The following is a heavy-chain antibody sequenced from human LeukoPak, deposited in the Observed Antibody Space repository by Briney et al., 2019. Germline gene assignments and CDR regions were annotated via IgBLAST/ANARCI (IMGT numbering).Heavy chain of an antibody. D-gene: IGHD2-21*01. CDR3: ARGRVNYYYYYMDV. CDR1: GGSFSGYY. V-gene: IGHV4-34*01. CDR2: INHSGST. Sequence: SETLSLTCAVYGGSFSGYYWSWIRQPPGKGLEWIGEINHSGSTNYNPSLKSRVTISVDTSKNQFSLKLSSVTAADTAVYYCARGRVNYYYYYMDVWGKGTTVTVS. J-gene: IGHJ6*03.